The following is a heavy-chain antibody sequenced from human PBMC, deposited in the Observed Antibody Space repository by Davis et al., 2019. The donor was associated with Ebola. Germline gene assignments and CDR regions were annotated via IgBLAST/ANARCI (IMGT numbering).Heavy chain of an antibody. CDR2: IYLTGKT. CDR3: ARGRYSYGYFDY. Sequence: MPSETLSLTCTVSGGSISSSSYYWGWIRQPPGKGLEWIGSIYLTGKTYYNPSLKSRITISVDTSKNQFSLKLSSVTAADTAVYYCARGRYSYGYFDYWGQGTLVTVSP. D-gene: IGHD5-18*01. J-gene: IGHJ4*02. V-gene: IGHV4-39*07. CDR1: GGSISSSSYY.